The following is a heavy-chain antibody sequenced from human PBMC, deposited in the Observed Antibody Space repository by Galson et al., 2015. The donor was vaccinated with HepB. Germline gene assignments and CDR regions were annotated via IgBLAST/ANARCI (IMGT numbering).Heavy chain of an antibody. CDR1: RFTFSNYG. CDR2: ISYDGMNK. Sequence: SLRLSCAASRFTFSNYGMHWVRQAPGKGLEWVAVISYDGMNKYYADSVKGRFTISRDNSKNTLHLQMNNLRAGDTAVYFCAKGGWGLGVRSSLWSYLDPWGREPWSPSPQ. D-gene: IGHD3-3*01. CDR3: AKGGWGLGVRSSLWSYLDP. V-gene: IGHV3-33*06. J-gene: IGHJ5*02.